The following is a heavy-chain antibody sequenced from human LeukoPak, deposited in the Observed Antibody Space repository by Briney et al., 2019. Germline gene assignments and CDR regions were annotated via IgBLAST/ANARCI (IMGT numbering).Heavy chain of an antibody. D-gene: IGHD2-2*01. CDR1: GYTLTSYY. CDR2: INPNSGGT. J-gene: IGHJ6*02. V-gene: IGHV1-2*06. Sequence: ASVKVSCKASGYTLTSYYMHWVRQAPGQGLEWMGRINPNSGGTNYAQKFQGRVTMTRDTSISTAYMELSSLRSDDTAVYYCAREQPADNYYGMDVWGQGTTVTVSS. CDR3: AREQPADNYYGMDV.